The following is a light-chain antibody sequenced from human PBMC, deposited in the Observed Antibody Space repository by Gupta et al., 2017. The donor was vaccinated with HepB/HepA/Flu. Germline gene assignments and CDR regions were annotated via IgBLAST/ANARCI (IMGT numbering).Light chain of an antibody. J-gene: IGLJ3*02. Sequence: QSVLPQPPSPSLTPGQRVTISCSGSSSNIGSNYVYWYQQLPGTAPKLLIYRNNQRPSGVPDRFSGSKSGTSASLAISGLRSEDEADYYCAAWDDSLSGRVFGGGTKLTVL. CDR2: RNN. CDR1: SSNIGSNY. CDR3: AAWDDSLSGRV. V-gene: IGLV1-47*01.